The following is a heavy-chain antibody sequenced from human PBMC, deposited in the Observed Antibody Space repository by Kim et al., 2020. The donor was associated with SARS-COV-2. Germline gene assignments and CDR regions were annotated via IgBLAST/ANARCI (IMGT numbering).Heavy chain of an antibody. CDR2: ISGSGGST. D-gene: IGHD3-9*01. CDR1: GFTFSSYA. V-gene: IGHV3-23*01. J-gene: IGHJ4*02. Sequence: GGSLRLSCAASGFTFSSYAMSWVRQAPGKGLEWVSAISGSGGSTYYADSVKGRFTISRDNSKNTLYLQMNSLRAEDTAVYYCAKEPSYYDILTGYWDDYWGQGTLVTVSS. CDR3: AKEPSYYDILTGYWDDY.